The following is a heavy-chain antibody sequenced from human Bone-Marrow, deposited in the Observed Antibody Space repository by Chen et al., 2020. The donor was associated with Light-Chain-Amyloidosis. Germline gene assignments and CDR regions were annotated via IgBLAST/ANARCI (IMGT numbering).Heavy chain of an antibody. D-gene: IGHD1-1*01. CDR3: AREYNWNGYFYGLDV. J-gene: IGHJ6*02. CDR2: ITPIFGRA. V-gene: IGHV1-69*01. Sequence: QVQLIQSGAEGKKPGSSVKVSCKASGGTFSTCAISWVRQAPGQGFEWMGGITPIFGRANYAQNFQGRVTITADESTRTAYMELKGLRFEDTAVYYCAREYNWNGYFYGLDVWGQGTTVIVSS. CDR1: GGTFSTCA.